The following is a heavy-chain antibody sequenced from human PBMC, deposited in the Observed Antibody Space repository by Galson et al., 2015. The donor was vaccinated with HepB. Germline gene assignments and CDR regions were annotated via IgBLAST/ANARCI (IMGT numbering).Heavy chain of an antibody. Sequence: SLRLSCAASGFTFSTYAMSWVRQAPGKGLEWVSFISGSGGSIYYADSVKGRFTISRDISKSTLYLQMNSLRAEDTALYYCTKAKFEQRSGSPFDPWGQGTLVTVSS. J-gene: IGHJ5*02. V-gene: IGHV3-23*01. CDR3: TKAKFEQRSGSPFDP. CDR2: ISGSGGSI. D-gene: IGHD3-10*01. CDR1: GFTFSTYA.